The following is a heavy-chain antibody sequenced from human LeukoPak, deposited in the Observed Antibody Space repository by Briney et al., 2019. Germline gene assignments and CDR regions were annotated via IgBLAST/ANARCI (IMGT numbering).Heavy chain of an antibody. CDR1: GGSFTTHY. Sequence: PSETLSLTCTVSGGSFTTHYWSWIRQPPGKGLEWIGYISYIGSTNYNPSLKSRVTISIDMSKNEVSLMLTSVTAADTAVYYCASDSISINAFDAWGQGTMVTVSS. J-gene: IGHJ3*01. V-gene: IGHV4-59*11. CDR2: ISYIGST. D-gene: IGHD3-10*01. CDR3: ASDSISINAFDA.